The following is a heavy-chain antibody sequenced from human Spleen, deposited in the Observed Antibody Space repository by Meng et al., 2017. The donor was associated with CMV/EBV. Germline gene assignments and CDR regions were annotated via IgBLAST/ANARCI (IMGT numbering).Heavy chain of an antibody. V-gene: IGHV4-4*02. Sequence: QGHVQGSGPGLVKPSGTLSLTCAVSGGSISSSNWWSWVRQPPGKGLEWIGEIYHSGSTNYNPSLKSRVTISVDKSKNQFSLKLSSVTAADTAVYYCASFPPPGKQWLVTDYWGQGTLVTVSS. CDR3: ASFPPPGKQWLVTDY. CDR1: GGSISSSNW. J-gene: IGHJ4*02. D-gene: IGHD6-19*01. CDR2: IYHSGST.